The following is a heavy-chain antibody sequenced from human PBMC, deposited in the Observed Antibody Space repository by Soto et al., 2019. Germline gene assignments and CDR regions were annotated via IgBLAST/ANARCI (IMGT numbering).Heavy chain of an antibody. CDR1: GYTFTGYY. CDR2: INPNSGGT. V-gene: IGHV1-2*04. CDR3: ARGGYFDSSNYLAY. D-gene: IGHD3-22*01. Sequence: SVKVSCKASGYTFTGYYMHWVRQAPGQGLEWMGWINPNSGGTNYAQKFQGWVTMTRDTSASTAYMELSSLRSEDTAVYYCARGGYFDSSNYLAYWGLGTLVTVSS. J-gene: IGHJ4*02.